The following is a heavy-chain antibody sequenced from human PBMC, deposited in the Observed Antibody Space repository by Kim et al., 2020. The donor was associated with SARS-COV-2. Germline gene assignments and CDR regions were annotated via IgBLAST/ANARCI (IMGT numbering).Heavy chain of an antibody. CDR3: AKPMGQVARFYYGMDV. J-gene: IGHJ6*01. D-gene: IGHD2-15*01. V-gene: IGHV4-31*03. CDR1: GGSISSDGYY. Sequence: SETLSLTCSVSGGSISSDGYYWCWIRQHPGKGLEWIGYIYHNGNRYYNPSLTSRVTMSEDTSKNQFSLKLTSVTAADTAVYHCAKPMGQVARFYYGMDV. CDR2: IYHNGNR.